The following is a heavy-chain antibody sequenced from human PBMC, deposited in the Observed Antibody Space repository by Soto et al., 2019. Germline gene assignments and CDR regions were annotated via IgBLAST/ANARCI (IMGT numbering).Heavy chain of an antibody. V-gene: IGHV4-39*01. Sequence: QLQLQESGPGLVKPSETLSLTCTVSGGSISSSSYYWGWIRQPPGKGLEWIGSIYYSGSTYYNPSLKSRVTISVDTSKNQFSLKLSSVTAADTAVYYCARHSLADHYDANWFDPWGQGTLVTVSS. J-gene: IGHJ5*02. CDR2: IYYSGST. D-gene: IGHD3-3*01. CDR1: GGSISSSSYY. CDR3: ARHSLADHYDANWFDP.